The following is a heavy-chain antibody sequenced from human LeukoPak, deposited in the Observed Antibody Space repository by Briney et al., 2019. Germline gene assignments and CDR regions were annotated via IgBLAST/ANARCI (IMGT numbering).Heavy chain of an antibody. CDR3: ARNYDDSLDF. Sequence: PSETLSLTCAVYGGSFSGYYWSWIRQPPGKGLEWIGEINHSGSTNYNPSLKSRLTISVDTSKNQFSLQLISVTAADTAVYYCARNYDDSLDFWGQGTLVTVSS. J-gene: IGHJ4*02. D-gene: IGHD1-7*01. CDR1: GGSFSGYY. CDR2: INHSGST. V-gene: IGHV4-34*01.